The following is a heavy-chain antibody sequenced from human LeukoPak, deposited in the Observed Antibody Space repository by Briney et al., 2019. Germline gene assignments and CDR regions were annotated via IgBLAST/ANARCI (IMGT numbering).Heavy chain of an antibody. CDR1: GGSISSYY. CDR2: IYYTGTT. D-gene: IGHD1-26*01. CDR3: ARGRWELSVGFDC. J-gene: IGHJ4*02. Sequence: SETLSLTCTVSGGSISSYYWSWIRKPPGKGLEWIGYIYYTGTTNYNPSLKSRVTMSMDTSKNQISLNLSSVTAADTAVYYCARGRWELSVGFDCWGQGTLVTVSS. V-gene: IGHV4-59*01.